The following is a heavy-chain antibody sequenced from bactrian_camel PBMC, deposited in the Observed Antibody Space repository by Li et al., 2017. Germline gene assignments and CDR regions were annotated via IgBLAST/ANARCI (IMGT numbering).Heavy chain of an antibody. Sequence: QVQLVESGGGLVQPGGSLTLSCAASGFTFNNYYMTWVRQAPGKGLEWVSTINTGGTTTYYADSVKGRFTISRDNAKNGVYLQLNSLKIEDMAMYYCANLDGHCWGQGTQVTVS. CDR3: ANLDGHC. CDR2: INTGGTTT. V-gene: IGHV3S1*01. J-gene: IGHJ4*01. CDR1: GFTFNNYY.